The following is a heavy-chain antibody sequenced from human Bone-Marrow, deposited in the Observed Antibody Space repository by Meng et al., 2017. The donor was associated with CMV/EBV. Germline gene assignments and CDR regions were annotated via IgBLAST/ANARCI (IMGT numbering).Heavy chain of an antibody. D-gene: IGHD6-6*01. CDR1: GFTFDDFA. V-gene: IGHV3-9*01. Sequence: SLKISCAASGFTFDDFAMHWVRQAPGKGLEWVSGVTWNSGSIAYADSVKGRFTVSRDNAKDSLYLQMNSLRPEDTALYYCAKSNSYSTSSAYYSFDYWGQGTLVTVSS. J-gene: IGHJ4*02. CDR3: AKSNSYSTSSAYYSFDY. CDR2: VTWNSGSI.